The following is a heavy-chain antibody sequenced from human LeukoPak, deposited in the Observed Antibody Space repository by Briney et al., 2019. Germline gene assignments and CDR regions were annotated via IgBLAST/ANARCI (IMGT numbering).Heavy chain of an antibody. D-gene: IGHD6-13*01. Sequence: SETLSLTCTVSGGSISSYYWSWIRQPPGKGLEWIGYIYYSGSTNYNPSLKSRVTISVDTSKNQFSLKLSSVTAADTAVYYCARDRGTEGIDFWGQGTLVTVPS. J-gene: IGHJ4*02. CDR3: ARDRGTEGIDF. CDR2: IYYSGST. CDR1: GGSISSYY. V-gene: IGHV4-59*01.